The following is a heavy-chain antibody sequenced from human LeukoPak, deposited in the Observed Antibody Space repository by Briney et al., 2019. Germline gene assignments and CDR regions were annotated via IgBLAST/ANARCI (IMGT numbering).Heavy chain of an antibody. CDR3: ATSGIVAAGTPLDY. Sequence: GGSLRLSCAASGFTFSSYSMHWVRQAPGKGLEFVSTISSNGGATYYASSVKGRFTISRDNSKNTLYLQMGSLGAEDMAVYYCATSGIVAAGTPLDYWGQGTLVTVSS. D-gene: IGHD6-13*01. V-gene: IGHV3-64*01. CDR2: ISSNGGAT. CDR1: GFTFSSYS. J-gene: IGHJ4*02.